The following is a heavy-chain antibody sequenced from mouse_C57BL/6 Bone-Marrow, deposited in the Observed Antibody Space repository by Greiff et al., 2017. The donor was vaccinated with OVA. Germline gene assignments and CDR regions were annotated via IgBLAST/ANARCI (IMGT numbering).Heavy chain of an antibody. CDR3: AKALYLLLPFDY. Sequence: QVQLQQSGAELARPGASVKMSCKASGYTFTSYTMHWVKQRPGQGLEWIGYINPSSGYTKYNQKFKDKATLTADKSSSTAYMQLSSLTSEDSAVYYCAKALYLLLPFDYWGQGTTLTVSS. V-gene: IGHV1-4*01. CDR1: GYTFTSYT. CDR2: INPSSGYT. J-gene: IGHJ2*01. D-gene: IGHD1-1*01.